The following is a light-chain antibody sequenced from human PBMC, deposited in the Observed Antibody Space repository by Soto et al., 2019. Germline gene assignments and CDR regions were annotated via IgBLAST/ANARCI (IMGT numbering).Light chain of an antibody. CDR1: QSMSNIY. V-gene: IGKV3-20*01. J-gene: IGKJ2*01. CDR3: QQYGNLPPYT. CDR2: GAS. Sequence: EIVLTQSPGTLSLSPGERATLSCRASQSMSNIYLAWYQHKTGQPPRLLIYGASNRATGIPDRFSGSGSGTDFTLTISRLEPEDFAVYYCQQYGNLPPYTFGQGTKLEIK.